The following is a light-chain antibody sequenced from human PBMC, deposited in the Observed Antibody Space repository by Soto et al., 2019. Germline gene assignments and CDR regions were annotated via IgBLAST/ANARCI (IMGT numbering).Light chain of an antibody. CDR2: DDR. CDR3: QVWDNTSDHYV. V-gene: IGLV3-21*02. CDR1: NIGSKS. Sequence: SYELTQPPSVSVAPGQTARITCEGNNIGSKSVHWYQQKPGQAPVLVVYDDRDRPSGIPERFSGSNSGNTATLTISRVEAGDEADYYCQVWDNTSDHYVFGTGTKLTVL. J-gene: IGLJ1*01.